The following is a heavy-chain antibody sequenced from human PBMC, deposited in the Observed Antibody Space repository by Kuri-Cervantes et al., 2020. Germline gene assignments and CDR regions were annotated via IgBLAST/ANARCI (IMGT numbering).Heavy chain of an antibody. J-gene: IGHJ4*02. CDR2: ISYDGSNK. V-gene: IGHV3-30*03. CDR3: ARDRSILTGYSFPDY. CDR1: GFTFSSYC. Sequence: GESLKISCAASGFTFSSYCMHWVRQAPGKGLEWVAVISYDGSNKYYADSVKGRFTISRDNSKNTLYPQMNSLRAEDTAVYYCARDRSILTGYSFPDYWGQGTLVTVSS. D-gene: IGHD3-9*01.